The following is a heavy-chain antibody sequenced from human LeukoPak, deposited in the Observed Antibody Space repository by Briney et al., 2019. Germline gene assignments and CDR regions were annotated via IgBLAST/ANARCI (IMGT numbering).Heavy chain of an antibody. J-gene: IGHJ4*02. CDR3: AGSGDIVATKSFDY. CDR2: ISAYNGNT. CDR1: GYTFTSYG. V-gene: IGHV1-18*01. Sequence: ASVKVSCKASGYTFTSYGISWVRQAPGQGLEWMGWISAYNGNTNYAQKFQGRVTMTTDTSTSTAYMELRSLRSDDTAVYYCAGSGDIVATKSFDYWGQGALVTVSS. D-gene: IGHD5-12*01.